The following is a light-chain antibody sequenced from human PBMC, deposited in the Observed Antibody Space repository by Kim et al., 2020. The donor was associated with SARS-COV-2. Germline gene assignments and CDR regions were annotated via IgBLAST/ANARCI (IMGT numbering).Light chain of an antibody. CDR3: QQYYTFPYP. V-gene: IGKV1-5*03. CDR1: ESFSSW. CDR2: KAS. Sequence: DIQMTQSPSTLSASVGDTVTISCRASESFSSWLAWYQQKPGKAPNLLIYKASNLESGVPSRFSGSESGTEFTLTFTSLQPDNFATYYCQQYYTFPYPSGQGTKLEF. J-gene: IGKJ2*01.